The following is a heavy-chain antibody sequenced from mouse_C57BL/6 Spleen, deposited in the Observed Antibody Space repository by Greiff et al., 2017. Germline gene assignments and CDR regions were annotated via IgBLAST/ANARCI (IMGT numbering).Heavy chain of an antibody. D-gene: IGHD2-3*01. CDR2: IYPRSGNT. CDR3: ARWYDGSRRYYFDY. J-gene: IGHJ2*01. CDR1: GYTFTSYG. V-gene: IGHV1-81*01. Sequence: VKLQQSGAELARPGASVKLSCKASGYTFTSYGISWVKQRTGQGLEWIGEIYPRSGNTYYNEKFKGKATLTADKSSSTAYMELRSLTSEDSAVYFCARWYDGSRRYYFDYWGQGTTLTVSS.